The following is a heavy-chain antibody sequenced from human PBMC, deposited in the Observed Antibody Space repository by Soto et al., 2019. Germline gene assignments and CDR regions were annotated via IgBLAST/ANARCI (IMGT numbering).Heavy chain of an antibody. CDR1: GGTFGNTA. D-gene: IGHD3-3*01. Sequence: QVQLVQSGAEVKKPGSSVNVSCKTSGGTFGNTAVTWVRQAPGQGLEWMGGIVPMFGTANYAQKFQGRVTITADESTNPAYMELRSLTSDDTAVYYCARDGDPGYTFWSGPLGGGRFDPWGQGTLVTVSS. CDR3: ARDGDPGYTFWSGPLGGGRFDP. J-gene: IGHJ5*02. CDR2: IVPMFGTA. V-gene: IGHV1-69*12.